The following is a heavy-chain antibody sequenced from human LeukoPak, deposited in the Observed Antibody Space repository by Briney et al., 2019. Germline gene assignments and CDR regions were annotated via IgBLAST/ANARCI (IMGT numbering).Heavy chain of an antibody. D-gene: IGHD3-10*01. CDR1: GGSFSGYY. V-gene: IGHV4-34*01. J-gene: IGHJ4*02. Sequence: SETLSLTCAVYGGSFSGYYWSWIRQPPGKGLEWIGEINHSGSTNYNPSLKSRVTISVDTSKNQFSLKLSSVTAADTAVYYCARHLTPGYGSGSYYKDYWGQGTLVTVSS. CDR2: INHSGST. CDR3: ARHLTPGYGSGSYYKDY.